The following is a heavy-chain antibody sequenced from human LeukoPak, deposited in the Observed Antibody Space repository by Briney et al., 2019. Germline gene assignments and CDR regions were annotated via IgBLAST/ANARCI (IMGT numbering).Heavy chain of an antibody. CDR3: ARGMEPIVPTYYLDY. V-gene: IGHV4-34*01. D-gene: IGHD2-2*01. CDR1: GGSFSGYY. J-gene: IGHJ4*02. CDR2: INHSGST. Sequence: PSETLSLTCAVYGGSFSGYYWSWIRQPPGKGLEWIGEINHSGSTNYNPSLKSRVTISVDTSKNQFSLKLSSVTAADTAVYYCARGMEPIVPTYYLDYWGQGTLVTVSS.